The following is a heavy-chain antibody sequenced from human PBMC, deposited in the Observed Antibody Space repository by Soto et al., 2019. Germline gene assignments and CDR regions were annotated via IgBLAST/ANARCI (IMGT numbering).Heavy chain of an antibody. CDR3: AKNPPPPYGDYVILIFDY. J-gene: IGHJ4*02. Sequence: EVQLLESGGGLVQPGGSLRLSCAASGFTFSSYAMSWVRQAPGKGLEWVSAISGSGGSTYYADSVKGRFTISRDNSKNTLYLQMNSLRAEDTAVYYCAKNPPPPYGDYVILIFDYWGQGTLVTVSS. V-gene: IGHV3-23*01. CDR1: GFTFSSYA. D-gene: IGHD4-17*01. CDR2: ISGSGGST.